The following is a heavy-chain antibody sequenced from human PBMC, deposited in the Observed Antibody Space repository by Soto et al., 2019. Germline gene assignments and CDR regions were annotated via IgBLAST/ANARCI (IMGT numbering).Heavy chain of an antibody. CDR1: GYIFVNYG. J-gene: IGHJ6*02. CDR3: VRVDNYVTPTPQDV. V-gene: IGHV1-18*01. D-gene: IGHD3-16*01. CDR2: ISPYTGNT. Sequence: QVQLVQSGDEVKKPGASVKVSCKASGYIFVNYGIAWVRQAPGQGLEWMGWISPYTGNTHSATKVQARLTMTTGTSPSTPYMDLGSLTSDDTAVYYCVRVDNYVTPTPQDVWGQGTTVTVSS.